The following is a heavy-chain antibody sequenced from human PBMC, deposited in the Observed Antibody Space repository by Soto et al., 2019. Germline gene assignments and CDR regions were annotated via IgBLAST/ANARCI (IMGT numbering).Heavy chain of an antibody. CDR2: MNPNSGNT. Sequence: ASVKVSCKASGYTLTSYDINWVRQATGQGLEWMGWMNPNSGNTGYAQKFQGRVTMTRNTSISTAYMELSSLRSEDTAVYYCARGRSFLSAFDIWGQGTMVTVSS. J-gene: IGHJ3*02. CDR1: GYTLTSYD. V-gene: IGHV1-8*01. CDR3: ARGRSFLSAFDI.